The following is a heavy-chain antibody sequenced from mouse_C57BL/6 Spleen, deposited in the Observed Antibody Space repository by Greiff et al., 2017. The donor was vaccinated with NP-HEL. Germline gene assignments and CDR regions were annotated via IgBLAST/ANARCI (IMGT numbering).Heavy chain of an antibody. CDR2: INPNNGGT. CDR3: AREGDYGTPMDY. V-gene: IGHV1-22*01. J-gene: IGHJ4*01. CDR1: GYTFTDYN. Sequence: VQLQQSGPELVKPGASVKMSCKASGYTFTDYNMHWVKQSHGKSLEWIGYINPNNGGTSYNQKFKGKATLTVNKSSSTAYMELRSLTSEDSAVYYCAREGDYGTPMDYWGQGTSVTVSS. D-gene: IGHD1-1*01.